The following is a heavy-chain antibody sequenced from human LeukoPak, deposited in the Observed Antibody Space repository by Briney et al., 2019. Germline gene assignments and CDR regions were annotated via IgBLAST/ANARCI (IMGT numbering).Heavy chain of an antibody. CDR2: ISYDGSNK. V-gene: IGHV3-30-3*01. J-gene: IGHJ4*02. CDR3: AKDVDYYDSSGYFDY. Sequence: GGSLRLSCAASGFTFSSYAMHWVRQAPGKRLEWVAVISYDGSNKYYADSVKGRFTISRDNSKNTLYLQMSSLRAEDTAVYYCAKDVDYYDSSGYFDYWGQGTLVTVSS. D-gene: IGHD3-22*01. CDR1: GFTFSSYA.